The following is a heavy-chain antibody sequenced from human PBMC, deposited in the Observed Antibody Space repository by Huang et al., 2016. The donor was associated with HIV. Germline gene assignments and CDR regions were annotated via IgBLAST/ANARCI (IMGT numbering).Heavy chain of an antibody. J-gene: IGHJ3*01. V-gene: IGHV3-30*02. D-gene: IGHD6-13*01. CDR2: IRYDGNND. CDR1: GFPFSAYG. Sequence: QVRLVESGGGVVQPGASLTLSCSASGFPFSAYGMDWVRQAPGKGLEWGSFIRYDGNNDYLIGSVKGLLTISRDNSNNTLYLRMNSLRPEDTAVYYCVKERGSSRARSSFDFWGQGTSVIVSS. CDR3: VKERGSSRARSSFDF.